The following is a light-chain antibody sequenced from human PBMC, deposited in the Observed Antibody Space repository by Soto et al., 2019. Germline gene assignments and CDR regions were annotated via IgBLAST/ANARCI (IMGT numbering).Light chain of an antibody. Sequence: DIQMTQSPSTLSASVGDRVTITCRASQSISNWLDWYQQRPGKAPHLLIYKASSLEGGVPSRFSGSGSGTEFTLTISCLHPDDFATYYCQQYNNFYTFGQGNKLEIK. CDR1: QSISNW. V-gene: IGKV1-5*03. CDR2: KAS. J-gene: IGKJ2*01. CDR3: QQYNNFYT.